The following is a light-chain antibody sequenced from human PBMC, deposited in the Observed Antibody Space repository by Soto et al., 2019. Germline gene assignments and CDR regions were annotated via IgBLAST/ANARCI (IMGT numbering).Light chain of an antibody. CDR1: QSISSY. Sequence: EIGLTQSPATLPLSPGERATLSCRASQSISSYLAWYQQKPGQSPRLLIYDASTRATGIPARFSGSGSGTDFTLTISSLEPEDFAFYYCQHRNYWPPFGQGTKVDIK. CDR3: QHRNYWPP. V-gene: IGKV3-11*01. CDR2: DAS. J-gene: IGKJ1*01.